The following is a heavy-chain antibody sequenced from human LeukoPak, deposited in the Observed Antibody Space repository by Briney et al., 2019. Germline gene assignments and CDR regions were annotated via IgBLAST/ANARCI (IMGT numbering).Heavy chain of an antibody. CDR2: MNPNSGNT. Sequence: ASVKVSFKASGYTFTSYDVNWVRQATGQGLEWMGWMNPNSGNTGYAQKFQGRVTMTRNTSISTAYMELSSLRSEDTAVYYCARGLATRRYTLVWTIQIWFDPWGQGTLVTVSS. D-gene: IGHD3/OR15-3a*01. CDR3: ARGLATRRYTLVWTIQIWFDP. V-gene: IGHV1-8*01. J-gene: IGHJ5*02. CDR1: GYTFTSYD.